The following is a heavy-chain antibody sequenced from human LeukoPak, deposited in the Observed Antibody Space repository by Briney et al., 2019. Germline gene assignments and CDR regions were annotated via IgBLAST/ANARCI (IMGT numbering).Heavy chain of an antibody. CDR1: GGSISSGGYY. V-gene: IGHV4-31*03. CDR2: IYYSGST. CDR3: ARCSVAAAGRGLYYFDY. Sequence: SETLSLTCTVSGGSISSGGYYWSWIRQHPGKGLEWIGYIYYSGSTYYNPSLKSRVTISVDTSKNQFSLKLSSVTAADTAVYYCARCSVAAAGRGLYYFDYWGQGTLVTVSS. J-gene: IGHJ4*02. D-gene: IGHD6-13*01.